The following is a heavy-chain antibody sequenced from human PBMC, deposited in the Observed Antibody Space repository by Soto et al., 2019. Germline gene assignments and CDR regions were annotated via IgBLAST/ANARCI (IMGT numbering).Heavy chain of an antibody. J-gene: IGHJ3*02. CDR3: ARGDYYDSTGPFSDAFDI. D-gene: IGHD3-22*01. CDR1: GFPFSSCW. CDR2: IKQDGSEK. V-gene: IGHV3-7*04. Sequence: EVQRVESGGGLVQPGGSLRLSCAASGFPFSSCWMSWVRQAPGKGLEWVANIKQDGSEKWFVDSVKGRFTISRDNAKTSLYLQRNSLRAEYTAVYYCARGDYYDSTGPFSDAFDIWGQGTMVTVSS.